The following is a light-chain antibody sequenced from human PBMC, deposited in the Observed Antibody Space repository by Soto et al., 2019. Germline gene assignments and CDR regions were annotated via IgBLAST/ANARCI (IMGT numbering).Light chain of an antibody. CDR1: TGTVTSGHY. CDR3: LLSSSGARV. CDR2: NTS. Sequence: QAVVTQEPSLTVSPGGTGTLTCGSSTGTVTSGHYPYWFHQKPGQAPRTLVYNTSDKHSWTPARFSGSLLGGKAALTLSGAQPEYEADFYCLLSSSGARVFGGGTKLTV. J-gene: IGLJ3*02. V-gene: IGLV7-46*01.